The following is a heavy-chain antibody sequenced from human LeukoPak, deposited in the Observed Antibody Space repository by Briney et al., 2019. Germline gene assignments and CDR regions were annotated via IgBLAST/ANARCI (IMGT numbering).Heavy chain of an antibody. Sequence: PGGSLRLSCAASGFTFTSYAMSWVRQAPGKGLEWVSGISGSGGEIYYADSVKGRFTISRGNSKNTLYLQMNSLRAEDTAVYYCAKDRLEWLLSSDSWGQGTLVAVSS. J-gene: IGHJ4*02. D-gene: IGHD3-3*01. V-gene: IGHV3-23*01. CDR3: AKDRLEWLLSSDS. CDR1: GFTFTSYA. CDR2: ISGSGGEI.